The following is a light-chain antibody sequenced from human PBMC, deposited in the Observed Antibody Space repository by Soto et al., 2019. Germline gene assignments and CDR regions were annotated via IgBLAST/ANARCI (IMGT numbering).Light chain of an antibody. V-gene: IGKV3-20*01. Sequence: EIGLTQSPGTPSLSPGERATRSCRASQSVSSSYLAWYQQKPGQAPRLLIYGASSRATGIPDRFSGSGSGTDFTLTISRLEPEDFAVYYCQQYGSSPRTFGQGTKVDIK. J-gene: IGKJ1*01. CDR1: QSVSSSY. CDR3: QQYGSSPRT. CDR2: GAS.